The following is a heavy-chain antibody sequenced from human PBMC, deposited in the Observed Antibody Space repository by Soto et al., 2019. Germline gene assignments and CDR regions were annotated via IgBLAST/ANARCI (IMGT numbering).Heavy chain of an antibody. Sequence: GGSLRLSFAASGFTFSSYGMHWVRQAPGKGLEWVAVISYDGSNKYYADSVRGRFTISRDNSKNTLYLQMNSLRAEDTAVYYCAKDLGSSPNWFDPWGQGTLVTVSS. CDR2: ISYDGSNK. CDR3: AKDLGSSPNWFDP. V-gene: IGHV3-30*18. CDR1: GFTFSSYG. J-gene: IGHJ5*02. D-gene: IGHD1-26*01.